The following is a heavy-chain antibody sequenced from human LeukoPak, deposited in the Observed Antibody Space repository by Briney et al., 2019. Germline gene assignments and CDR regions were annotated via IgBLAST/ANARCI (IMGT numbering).Heavy chain of an antibody. V-gene: IGHV4-59*08. J-gene: IGHJ5*02. CDR3: ARNGVAAPNWFDP. CDR1: GGSISSYY. CDR2: IYYSGST. Sequence: PSETLSLTCTVSGGSISSYYWSWIRQPPGKGLEWIGYIYYSGSTNYNPSLESRVTISVDTSKNQFSLKLSSVTAADTAVYYCARNGVAAPNWFDPWGQGTLVTVSS. D-gene: IGHD2-15*01.